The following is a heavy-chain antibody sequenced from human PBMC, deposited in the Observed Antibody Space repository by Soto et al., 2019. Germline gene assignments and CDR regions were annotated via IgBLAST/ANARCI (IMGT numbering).Heavy chain of an antibody. V-gene: IGHV2-5*02. CDR1: GFSLSTSGVA. CDR3: ARLFDFWSGYYFSY. CDR2: IFWDDDT. D-gene: IGHD3-3*01. J-gene: IGHJ4*02. Sequence: SGPTLVNPTQTLTLTCTFSGFSLSTSGVAVGWIRQAPRKAPEWLAFIFWDDDTRYSPSLENRLTITKDTSQNQVVLTMTNMDSVDTATYYCARLFDFWSGYYFSYWGRGTLVTVSS.